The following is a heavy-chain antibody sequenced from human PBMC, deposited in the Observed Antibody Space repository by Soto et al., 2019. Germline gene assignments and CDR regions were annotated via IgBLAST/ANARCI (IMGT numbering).Heavy chain of an antibody. V-gene: IGHV4-59*01. CDR2: IYYSGST. CDR3: VSLGVCGDDCDSFDY. D-gene: IGHD2-21*02. J-gene: IGHJ4*02. Sequence: SETLSLTCTVSGGSIGSYYWSWIRQPPGKGLEWIGYIYYSGSTNYNPSLKSRVTISVDTSKNQFSLKLSSLTAADTAVYYCVSLGVCGDDCDSFDYWGQGSLVTVSS. CDR1: GGSIGSYY.